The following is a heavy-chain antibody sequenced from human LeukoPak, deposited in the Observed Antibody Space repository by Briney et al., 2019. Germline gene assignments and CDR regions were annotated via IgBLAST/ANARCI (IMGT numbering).Heavy chain of an antibody. CDR3: ATTGSGYEDFDH. CDR1: GGTFSSYA. Sequence: ASVKVSCKASGGTFSSYAISWVRQAPGPGLEWMGRIIPIFGIANYAQKFQGRVTITADKSTSTAYMELSSLRSEDTAVYYCATTGSGYEDFDHGGQGTLGTVSS. D-gene: IGHD5-12*01. J-gene: IGHJ4*02. CDR2: IIPIFGIA. V-gene: IGHV1-69*04.